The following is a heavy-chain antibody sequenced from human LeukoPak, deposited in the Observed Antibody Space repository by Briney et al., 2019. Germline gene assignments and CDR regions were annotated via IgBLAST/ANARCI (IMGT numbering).Heavy chain of an antibody. CDR3: VTYSSSNAREFQY. Sequence: GGSLRLSCAASGFTFSSYWMSWVRQAPGKGLEWVANIKQDGSEKYYVDSVKGRFTISRDNAKNSLYLQMNSLRAEDTAVYYCVTYSSSNAREFQYWGQGTLVTVSS. CDR1: GFTFSSYW. CDR2: IKQDGSEK. D-gene: IGHD2-2*01. V-gene: IGHV3-7*01. J-gene: IGHJ1*01.